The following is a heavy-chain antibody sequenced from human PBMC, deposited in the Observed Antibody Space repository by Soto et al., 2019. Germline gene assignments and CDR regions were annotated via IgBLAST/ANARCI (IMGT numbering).Heavy chain of an antibody. CDR2: IRGNGDNT. Sequence: QLVESGGDFAQPGGSLRLSCAASGFVFRTNAMSWVRQRPGQGLEWVSAIRGNGDNTYYADSVKGRFSISRDNSKNTLFLQMNSLRAEDTAMYYCAGLNIYCRGETCYSGYHDYWGQGTLVTVSS. V-gene: IGHV3-23*04. CDR3: AGLNIYCRGETCYSGYHDY. CDR1: GFVFRTNA. J-gene: IGHJ4*02. D-gene: IGHD2-15*01.